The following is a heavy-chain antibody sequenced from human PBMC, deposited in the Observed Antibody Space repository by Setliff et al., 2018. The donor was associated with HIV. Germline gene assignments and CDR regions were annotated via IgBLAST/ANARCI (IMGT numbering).Heavy chain of an antibody. CDR1: GGSFSTYY. D-gene: IGHD3-22*01. J-gene: IGHJ3*02. Sequence: SETLSLTCTVSGGSFSTYYWSWIRQPAGRGLEWIGRVHNSAGSNYNPSLKSRVTMSVDTAKNQLSLKLTAVSAADTAVYYCARDRIEVLADSPHDVFDIWGRGIMVTVS. V-gene: IGHV4-4*07. CDR2: VHNSAGS. CDR3: ARDRIEVLADSPHDVFDI.